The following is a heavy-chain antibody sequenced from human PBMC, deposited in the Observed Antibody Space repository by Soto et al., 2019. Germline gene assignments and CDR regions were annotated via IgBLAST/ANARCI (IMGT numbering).Heavy chain of an antibody. CDR3: ARGVKMGTIRGNWFDP. CDR2: INHSGST. V-gene: IGHV4-34*01. CDR1: GGSFSGYY. J-gene: IGHJ5*02. D-gene: IGHD3-10*01. Sequence: SETLSLTCAVYGGSFSGYYCSWIRQPTWKGLEWIGEINHSGSTNYNPSLKSRVTISVDTSKNQFSLKLSSVTAADTAVYYCARGVKMGTIRGNWFDPSGQGTLVTVSS.